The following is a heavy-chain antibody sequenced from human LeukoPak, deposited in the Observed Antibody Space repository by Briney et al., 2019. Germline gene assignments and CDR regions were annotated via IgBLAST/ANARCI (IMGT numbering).Heavy chain of an antibody. Sequence: GGSLRLSCAASGFSFSSYAMGWVRLAPGKGLEWVSTIIGKTTSTDYADSVRGRFTISRDNSRNTLSLQMNSLRADDTAVYYCAKGRGTTVTAAANYWGQGTLVTVSS. V-gene: IGHV3-23*01. CDR1: GFSFSSYA. CDR3: AKGRGTTVTAAANY. D-gene: IGHD4-17*01. CDR2: IIGKTTST. J-gene: IGHJ4*02.